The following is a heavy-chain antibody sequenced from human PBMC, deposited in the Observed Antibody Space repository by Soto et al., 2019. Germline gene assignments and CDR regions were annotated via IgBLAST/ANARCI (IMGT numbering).Heavy chain of an antibody. CDR1: GYTFTSYG. Sequence: ASVKVSCKASGYTFTSYGISWVRQAPGQGLERMGWTSAYKGNTNYAQKLQGRVTMTTDTSTSTAYMELRSLRSDDTAVYYCARRQWLVGGYYYGMDVWGQGTTVTVSS. CDR3: ARRQWLVGGYYYGMDV. J-gene: IGHJ6*02. V-gene: IGHV1-18*01. D-gene: IGHD6-19*01. CDR2: TSAYKGNT.